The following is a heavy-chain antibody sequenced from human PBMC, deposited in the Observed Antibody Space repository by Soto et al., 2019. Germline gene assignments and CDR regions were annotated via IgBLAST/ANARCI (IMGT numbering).Heavy chain of an antibody. V-gene: IGHV3-7*01. D-gene: IGHD2-21*01. CDR3: ASARHIGP. Sequence: PWGSLRLSCAASGFTVSNNCMSWVRQAPGKGLEWVANIKQDGSESNYADSVKGRFTISRDNAENSLYLQMTSLRAEDTAVYYCASARHIGPWGQGTLVTVSS. CDR2: IKQDGSES. CDR1: GFTVSNNC. J-gene: IGHJ5*02.